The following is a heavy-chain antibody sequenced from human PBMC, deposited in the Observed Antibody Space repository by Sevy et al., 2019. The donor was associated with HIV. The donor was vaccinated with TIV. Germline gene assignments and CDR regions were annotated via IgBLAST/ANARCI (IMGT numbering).Heavy chain of an antibody. Sequence: GGSLRLSCAVSGFTFNTYNMNWVRQAPGKGLEWVSYISYTSTTIYYADSERGRFTISRDNAKNTLYLQMNSLTDEDTAVYYCASSDATSRFGYYYFAMDFWGQGTSVTVSS. CDR3: ASSDATSRFGYYYFAMDF. J-gene: IGHJ6*02. CDR1: GFTFNTYN. V-gene: IGHV3-48*02. D-gene: IGHD3-22*01. CDR2: ISYTSTTI.